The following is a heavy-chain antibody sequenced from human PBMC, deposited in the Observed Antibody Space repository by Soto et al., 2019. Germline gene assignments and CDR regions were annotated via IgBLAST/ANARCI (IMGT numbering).Heavy chain of an antibody. J-gene: IGHJ4*02. V-gene: IGHV3-11*01. CDR2: ISFTTSTI. Sequence: QVQLVESGGGLVKPGGSLRLSCAASGFIFSDYYMSWIRQAAGKGLEWISYISFTTSTIYYADSAKGRFTISRDNAENSLYLQMNSLRAEDTAVYYCARHSYDWTRPSFHYWGQGTLVTVSS. CDR3: ARHSYDWTRPSFHY. CDR1: GFIFSDYY. D-gene: IGHD3-3*01.